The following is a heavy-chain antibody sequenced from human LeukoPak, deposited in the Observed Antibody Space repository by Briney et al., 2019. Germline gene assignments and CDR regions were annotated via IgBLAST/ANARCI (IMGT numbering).Heavy chain of an antibody. D-gene: IGHD3-9*01. CDR2: IYYSGST. J-gene: IGHJ4*02. CDR3: AIRGRYFDWLPLDY. Sequence: PSETLSLTCTVSGGSISSSSYYWGWIRQPPGKGLEWIGSIYYSGSTYYNPSLRSRVTISVDTSKNQFSLKLSSVTAADTAVYYCAIRGRYFDWLPLDYWGQGTLVTVSS. V-gene: IGHV4-39*07. CDR1: GGSISSSSYY.